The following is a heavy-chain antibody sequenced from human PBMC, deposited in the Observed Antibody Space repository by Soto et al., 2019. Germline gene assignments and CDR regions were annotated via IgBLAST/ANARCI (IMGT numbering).Heavy chain of an antibody. CDR1: GFTFSRYE. CDR3: AREGSYWFDP. Sequence: EVQLVESGGGLVQPGGSLRLSCAASGFTFSRYEFIWVRQAPEKGLEWVSYISISGGTIYYADSVKGRFTISRDNAKNSLYLQMGSLRAEDTAIYYCAREGSYWFDPWGQGNLVTVSS. V-gene: IGHV3-48*03. J-gene: IGHJ5*02. D-gene: IGHD1-26*01. CDR2: ISISGGTI.